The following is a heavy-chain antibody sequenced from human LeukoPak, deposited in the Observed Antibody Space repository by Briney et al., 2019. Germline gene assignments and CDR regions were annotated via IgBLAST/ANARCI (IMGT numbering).Heavy chain of an antibody. Sequence: GGSLRLAWAASGFTFDDYGMSWVRHAPGKGLEWVSGIKWNGGSTAYADSVKGRFTISRDNAKNSLYLQMNSLRAEDTAFYYCARDLWGSSSSQLATFDYWGQGTLVTVSS. CDR1: GFTFDDYG. J-gene: IGHJ4*02. V-gene: IGHV3-20*04. D-gene: IGHD6-6*01. CDR3: ARDLWGSSSSQLATFDY. CDR2: IKWNGGST.